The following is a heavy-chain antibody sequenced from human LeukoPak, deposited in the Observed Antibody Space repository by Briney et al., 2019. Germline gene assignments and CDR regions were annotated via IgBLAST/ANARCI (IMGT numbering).Heavy chain of an antibody. D-gene: IGHD1-26*01. V-gene: IGHV1-8*02. CDR3: ARWVVGATMGFGY. J-gene: IGHJ4*02. CDR2: MDPNSGNT. CDR1: GGTFSSYD. Sequence: GASVKVSCKASGGTFSSYDINWVRQATGQGLEWMGWMDPNSGNTGYAQKFQGRVTMTRNTSISTAYMELSSLRSEDTAVYYCARWVVGATMGFGYWGQGTLVTVSS.